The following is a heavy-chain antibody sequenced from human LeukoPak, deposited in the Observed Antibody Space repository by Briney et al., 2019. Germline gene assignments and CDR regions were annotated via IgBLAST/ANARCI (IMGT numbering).Heavy chain of an antibody. CDR1: GGSISSSSYY. J-gene: IGHJ5*02. CDR3: ARLHTYSRLSWFDP. CDR2: IYYSGST. D-gene: IGHD6-13*01. V-gene: IGHV4-39*01. Sequence: PSETLSLTCTVSGGSISSSSYYWGWIRQPPGKGLEWIGSIYYSGSTYYNPSLKSRVTISVDTSKNQFSLKLSSVTAADTAVYYCARLHTYSRLSWFDPWGQGTLVTVSS.